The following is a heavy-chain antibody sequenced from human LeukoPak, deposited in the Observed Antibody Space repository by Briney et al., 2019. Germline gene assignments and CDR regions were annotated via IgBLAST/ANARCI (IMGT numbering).Heavy chain of an antibody. V-gene: IGHV4-31*03. CDR2: IYYSGST. CDR3: ARDDENGYNF. J-gene: IGHJ4*02. D-gene: IGHD5-24*01. Sequence: PSETLPLTCTVSGGSISSGGYYWSWIRQHPGKGLEWIGYIYYSGSTYYNPSLKSRVTISVDTSKNQFSLKLSSVTAADTAVYYCARDDENGYNFWGQGTLVTVSS. CDR1: GGSISSGGYY.